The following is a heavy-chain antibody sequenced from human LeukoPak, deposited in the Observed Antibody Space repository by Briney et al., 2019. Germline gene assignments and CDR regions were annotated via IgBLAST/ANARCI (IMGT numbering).Heavy chain of an antibody. CDR3: ARSGALGYCSSTSCYKDDAFDI. CDR1: GYTFTSYD. Sequence: ASVKVSCKASGYTFTSYDINWVRQATGQGLEWMGWMNPNSGNTGYAQKFQGRVTITRNTSISTAYTELSSLRSEDTAVYYCARSGALGYCSSTSCYKDDAFDIWGQGTMVTVSS. J-gene: IGHJ3*02. D-gene: IGHD2-2*02. V-gene: IGHV1-8*03. CDR2: MNPNSGNT.